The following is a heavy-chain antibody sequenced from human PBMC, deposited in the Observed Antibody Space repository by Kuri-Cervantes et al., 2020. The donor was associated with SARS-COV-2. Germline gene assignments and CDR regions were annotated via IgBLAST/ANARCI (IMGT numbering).Heavy chain of an antibody. CDR3: ARDLSQGLLRN. CDR2: ISSSGSTI. D-gene: IGHD1-26*01. J-gene: IGHJ4*02. CDR1: GFTFSSYE. V-gene: IGHV3-48*03. Sequence: GSLRLSCAASGFTFSSYEMNWVRQAPGKGLEWVSYISSSGSTIYYADSVKGRFTISRDNAKNSLCLQMNSLRAKDTAVYYCARDLSQGLLRNWGQGTLVTVSS.